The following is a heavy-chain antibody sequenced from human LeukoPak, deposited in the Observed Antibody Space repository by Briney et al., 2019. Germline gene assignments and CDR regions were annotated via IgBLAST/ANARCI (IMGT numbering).Heavy chain of an antibody. CDR2: INHSGGT. Sequence: SETLSLTCAVYGGSFSGHYWGWIRQPPGKGLEWIGEINHSGGTNYNPSLKSRVTISVDTSKNQFSLKLSSVTAADTAVYYCARQQGDFAPWGQGTLVTVSS. CDR3: ARQQGDFAP. J-gene: IGHJ5*02. D-gene: IGHD2-21*01. CDR1: GGSFSGHY. V-gene: IGHV4-34*01.